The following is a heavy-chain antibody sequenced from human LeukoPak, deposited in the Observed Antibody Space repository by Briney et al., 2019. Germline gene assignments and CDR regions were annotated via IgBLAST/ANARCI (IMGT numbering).Heavy chain of an antibody. CDR2: ISAYNGNT. V-gene: IGHV1-18*01. J-gene: IGHJ4*02. CDR1: GYTFTSYG. CDR3: ARDHWSDVVVITEIFDY. Sequence: ASVKVSCKASGYTFTSYGISWVRQAPGQGLEWMGWISAYNGNTNYAQKLQGRVTMTTDTSTSTAYMGLRSLRSDDTAVYYCARDHWSDVVVITEIFDYWGQGTLVTVSS. D-gene: IGHD3-22*01.